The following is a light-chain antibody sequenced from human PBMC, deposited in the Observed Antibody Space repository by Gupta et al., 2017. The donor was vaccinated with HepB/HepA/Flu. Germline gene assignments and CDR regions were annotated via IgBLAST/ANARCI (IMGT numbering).Light chain of an antibody. CDR1: SSNIGGNYD. CDR2: GNS. V-gene: IGLV1-40*01. Sequence: QSVLTQPPSVSGAPGQRVAISCTGSSSNIGGNYDVHWYQQLPGTAPKLLIYGNSNRPSGVPDRFSGSKSGTSASLAITGLQAVDEADYYCQSYDSSLSGYVFGTGTKVTVL. CDR3: QSYDSSLSGYV. J-gene: IGLJ1*01.